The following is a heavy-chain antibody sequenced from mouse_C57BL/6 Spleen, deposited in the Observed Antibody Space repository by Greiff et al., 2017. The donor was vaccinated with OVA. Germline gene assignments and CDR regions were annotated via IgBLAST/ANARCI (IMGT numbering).Heavy chain of an antibody. Sequence: QVQLQQSGAELVRPGASVTLSCKASGYTFTDYEMHWVKQTPVHGLDWIGAIDPETGGTAYIQKFKGKAILTANKSSSTAYMELRSLTSEDSAVYYWTRYSNYLYWYFDVWGTGTTVTVSS. D-gene: IGHD2-5*01. CDR2: IDPETGGT. CDR1: GYTFTDYE. J-gene: IGHJ1*03. CDR3: TRYSNYLYWYFDV. V-gene: IGHV1-15*01.